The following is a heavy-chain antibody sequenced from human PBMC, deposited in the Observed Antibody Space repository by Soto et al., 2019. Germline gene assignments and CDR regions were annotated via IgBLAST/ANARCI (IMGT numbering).Heavy chain of an antibody. V-gene: IGHV3-48*02. J-gene: IGHJ4*02. CDR1: GFTFSSYS. CDR3: TRVPLALDY. CDR2: IYRDSTNI. Sequence: EVQLVESGGGLVQSGGSLRLSCAASGFTFSSYSMNWVRQAPGKGLEWISYIYRDSTNIYYADSVKGRFTISRDNAKNSLYLQMNALRDEDTAVYYCTRVPLALDYWGQGTLVTVSS.